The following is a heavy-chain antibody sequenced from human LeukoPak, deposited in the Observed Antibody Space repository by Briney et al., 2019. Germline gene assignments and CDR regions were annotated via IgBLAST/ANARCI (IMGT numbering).Heavy chain of an antibody. D-gene: IGHD2-2*01. V-gene: IGHV3-30*18. CDR1: GFTFSNYG. J-gene: IGHJ4*02. CDR2: ISSYVSET. CDR3: AKFSSTFDY. Sequence: GTSLRLSCAASGFTFSNYGMHWVRQAPGKGLEWVASISSYVSETNYADSVKARFTVSRDNSKSTLYLQMNSLRAEDTAVYYCAKFSSTFDYWGQGTLVTVSS.